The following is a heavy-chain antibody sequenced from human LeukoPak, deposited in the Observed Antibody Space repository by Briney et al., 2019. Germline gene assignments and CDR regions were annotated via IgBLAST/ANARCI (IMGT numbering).Heavy chain of an antibody. CDR2: ISAYNGNT. V-gene: IGHV1-18*01. CDR1: GGTFSSYA. J-gene: IGHJ6*02. D-gene: IGHD6-13*01. Sequence: GASVKVSCKASGGTFSSYAISWVRQAPGQGLEWMGWISAYNGNTNYAQKLQGRVTVTTDTSTSTAYMELRSLRSDDTAVYYCAREGIAAAGTPEYYGMDVWGQGTTVTVSS. CDR3: AREGIAAAGTPEYYGMDV.